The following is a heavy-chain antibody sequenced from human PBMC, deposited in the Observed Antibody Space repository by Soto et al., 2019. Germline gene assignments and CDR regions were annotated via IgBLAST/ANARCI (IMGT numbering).Heavy chain of an antibody. V-gene: IGHV3-9*01. D-gene: IGHD2-15*01. Sequence: QPGGSLRLSCAASGFTFDDYAMHWVRQAPGKGLEWVSGISWNSGSIGYADSVKGRFTISRDNAKNSLYLQMNSLRAEDTALYYCAKDNSHSGGIFGFDTWGKGTPVTVPS. CDR2: ISWNSGSI. CDR1: GFTFDDYA. J-gene: IGHJ5*02. CDR3: AKDNSHSGGIFGFDT.